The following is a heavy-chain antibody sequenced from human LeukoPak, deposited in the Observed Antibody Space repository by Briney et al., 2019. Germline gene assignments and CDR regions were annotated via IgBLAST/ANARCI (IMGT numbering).Heavy chain of an antibody. CDR1: GYSFTSYW. V-gene: IGHV5-51*01. CDR2: IYPGDSDT. CDR3: ARRYYHDSSGYCAYDY. Sequence: GESLKISCEGSGYSFTSYWIGWVRQMPGKGLEWMGIIYPGDSDTRYSPSFQGQVTISADKSISTAYLQWSSLKASDTAMYYCARRYYHDSSGYCAYDYWGQGTLVTVSS. D-gene: IGHD3-22*01. J-gene: IGHJ4*02.